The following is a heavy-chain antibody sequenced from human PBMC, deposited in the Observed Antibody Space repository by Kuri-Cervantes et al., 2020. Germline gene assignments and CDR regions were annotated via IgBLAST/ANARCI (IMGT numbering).Heavy chain of an antibody. CDR1: GYSISSGYY. V-gene: IGHV4-38-2*02. Sequence: GSLRLSCTVSGYSISSGYYWGWIRQPPGKGLEWIGSIYHSGSTYYNPSLKSRVTISVGTSKNQFSLKLSSVTAADTAVYYCARVTVTTIASFDYWGQGTLVTVSS. D-gene: IGHD4-17*01. CDR2: IYHSGST. J-gene: IGHJ4*02. CDR3: ARVTVTTIASFDY.